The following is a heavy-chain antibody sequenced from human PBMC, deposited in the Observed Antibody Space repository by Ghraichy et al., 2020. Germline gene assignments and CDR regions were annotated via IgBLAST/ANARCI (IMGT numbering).Heavy chain of an antibody. J-gene: IGHJ3*02. CDR3: ARAGARLRFDAFDI. CDR1: GYSISSGYY. CDR2: IYHSGST. Sequence: ETLSLTCTVSGYSISSGYYWGWIRQPPGKGLEWIGSIYHSGSTYYNPSLKSRVTISVDTSKNQFSLKLSSVTAADTAVYYCARAGARLRFDAFDIWGQGTMVTVSS. D-gene: IGHD3-3*01. V-gene: IGHV4-38-2*02.